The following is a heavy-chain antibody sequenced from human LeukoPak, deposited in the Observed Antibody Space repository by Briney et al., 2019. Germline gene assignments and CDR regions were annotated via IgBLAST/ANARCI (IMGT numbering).Heavy chain of an antibody. CDR2: ISSSGSTI. D-gene: IGHD3-10*01. V-gene: IGHV3-48*03. Sequence: PGGSLRLSCTASGFTFGDYGMNWVRQAPGKGLEWVSYISSSGSTIYYADSVKGRFTISRDNAKNSLYLQMNSLRAEDTAVYYCARDPANYYGSGSYGYWGQGTLVTVSS. CDR1: GFTFGDYG. J-gene: IGHJ4*02. CDR3: ARDPANYYGSGSYGY.